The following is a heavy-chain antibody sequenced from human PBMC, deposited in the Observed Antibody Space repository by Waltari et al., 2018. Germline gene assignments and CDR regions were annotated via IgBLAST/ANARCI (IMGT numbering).Heavy chain of an antibody. CDR1: GYTFTSYG. CDR2: ISAYNGNT. V-gene: IGHV1-18*04. D-gene: IGHD6-13*01. CDR3: ARDRRSFWTNKPIDY. Sequence: QVQLVQSGAEVKKPGASVKVSCKASGYTFTSYGISWVRQAPGQGLEWMGWISAYNGNTKHAQKLQGRVTMTTDTSTSTAYMELRSLRSDDTAVYYCARDRRSFWTNKPIDYWGQGTLVTVSS. J-gene: IGHJ4*02.